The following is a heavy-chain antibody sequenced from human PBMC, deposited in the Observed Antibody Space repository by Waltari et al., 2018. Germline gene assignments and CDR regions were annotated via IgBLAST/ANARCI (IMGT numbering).Heavy chain of an antibody. J-gene: IGHJ4*02. CDR1: GGSFSGYY. CDR2: INHSGST. D-gene: IGHD4-17*01. V-gene: IGHV4-34*01. CDR3: ARKIRWSDY. Sequence: QVQLQQWGAGLLKPSETLSLTCADYGGSFSGYYWSWIRQPPGKGLEWIGEINHSGSTNYNPSLKSRVTISVDTSKNQFSLKLSSVTAADTAVYYCARKIRWSDYWGQGTLVTVSS.